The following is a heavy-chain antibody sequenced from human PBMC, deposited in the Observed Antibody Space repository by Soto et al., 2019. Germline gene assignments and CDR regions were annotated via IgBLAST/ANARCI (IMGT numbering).Heavy chain of an antibody. CDR1: GGSISSYY. D-gene: IGHD2-15*01. Sequence: QVQLQESGPGLVKPSETLSLTCTFSGGSISSYYWSWIRQPPGKGLEWIGYIYYSGSTNYNPSLKSRVTISVDTSKNLFSLKLNSVTAADTAVYYCARRYGGTFDYWGQGTLVTVSS. J-gene: IGHJ4*02. V-gene: IGHV4-59*08. CDR3: ARRYGGTFDY. CDR2: IYYSGST.